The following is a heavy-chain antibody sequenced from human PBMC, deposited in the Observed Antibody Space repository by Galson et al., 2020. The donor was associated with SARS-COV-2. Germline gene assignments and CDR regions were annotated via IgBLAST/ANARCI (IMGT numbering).Heavy chain of an antibody. J-gene: IGHJ5*01. CDR3: VLFLWFWELFSFDS. Sequence: SGPTLVKPTQTLTLTGTFSGFSLSTSGMCVSWIRQPPGKALEWLALIDWDDDKYYNPSLKTRLTISKDTPKNQVVLTMSNMDPVDTATYFSVLFLWFWELFSFDSCGQVTLVSVSS. D-gene: IGHD3-10*01. V-gene: IGHV2-70*01. CDR2: IDWDDDK. CDR1: GFSLSTSGMC.